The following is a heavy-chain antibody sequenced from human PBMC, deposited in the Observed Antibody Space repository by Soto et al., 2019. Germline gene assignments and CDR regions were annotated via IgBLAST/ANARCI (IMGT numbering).Heavy chain of an antibody. CDR2: INHSGST. CDR1: GGSFSGYY. CDR3: AISASGYFDY. D-gene: IGHD3-22*01. V-gene: IGHV4-34*01. Sequence: QVQLQQWGAGLLKPSETLSLTCAVYGGSFSGYYWSWIRQPPGKGLEWIGEINHSGSTNYNPSLKSRVTISVDTSKNQFSLKLSSVTAADTAGYYCAISASGYFDYWGQGTLVTVSS. J-gene: IGHJ4*02.